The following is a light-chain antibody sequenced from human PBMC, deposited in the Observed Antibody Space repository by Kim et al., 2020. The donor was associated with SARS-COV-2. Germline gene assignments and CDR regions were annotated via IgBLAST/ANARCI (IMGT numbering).Light chain of an antibody. V-gene: IGKV3-15*01. CDR3: QQYNRWPRT. CDR1: QSISST. Sequence: VSPGDRATLSCRASQSISSTLAWYQQRPGQAPRLLIYGASTRATGVPARFSGSGSGTEFTLTISRLQSEDFAVYYCQQYNRWPRTFGQGTKVEIK. CDR2: GAS. J-gene: IGKJ1*01.